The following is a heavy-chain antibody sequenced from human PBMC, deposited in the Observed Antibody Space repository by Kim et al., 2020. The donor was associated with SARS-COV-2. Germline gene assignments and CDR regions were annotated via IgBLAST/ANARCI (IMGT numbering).Heavy chain of an antibody. Sequence: GGSLRLSCAASGFTFSSYGMHWVRQAPGKGLEWVAVISYDGSNKYYADSVKGRFTISRDNSKNTLYLQMNSLRAEDTAVYYCAKDTEPGIAVAGYDYWGQGTLVTVSS. J-gene: IGHJ4*02. CDR2: ISYDGSNK. D-gene: IGHD6-19*01. CDR1: GFTFSSYG. CDR3: AKDTEPGIAVAGYDY. V-gene: IGHV3-30*18.